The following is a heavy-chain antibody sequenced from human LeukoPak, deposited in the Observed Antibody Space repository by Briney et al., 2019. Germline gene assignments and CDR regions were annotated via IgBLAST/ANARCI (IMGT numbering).Heavy chain of an antibody. CDR3: ATSRRSWVVTARDLDY. CDR2: ISAYNGNT. D-gene: IGHD2-21*02. CDR1: GYTFTSYG. V-gene: IGHV1-18*01. Sequence: GASVKVSCKASGYTFTSYGISWVRQAPGQGLEWMGWISAYNGNTNYAQKLQGRVTMTTDTSTSTAYMELRGLRSEDTAVYYCATSRRSWVVTARDLDYWGQGTLVTVSS. J-gene: IGHJ4*02.